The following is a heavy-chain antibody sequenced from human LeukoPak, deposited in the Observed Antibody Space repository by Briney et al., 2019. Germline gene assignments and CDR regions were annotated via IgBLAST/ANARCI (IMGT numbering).Heavy chain of an antibody. CDR2: ISGSGGST. V-gene: IGHV3-23*01. Sequence: AGGSLRLSCAASGFTFSSYAMSWVRQAPGKGLEWVSAISGSGGSTYYADSVKGRFTISRDNSKNTLYLQMNSLRAEAPAVYYWAKDVIFGVVGPDYWGQGTLVTVSS. J-gene: IGHJ4*02. D-gene: IGHD3-3*01. CDR3: AKDVIFGVVGPDY. CDR1: GFTFSSYA.